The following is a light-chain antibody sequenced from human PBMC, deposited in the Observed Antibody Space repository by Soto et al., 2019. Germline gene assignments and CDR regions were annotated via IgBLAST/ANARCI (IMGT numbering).Light chain of an antibody. CDR1: QSVSNTY. CDR3: QHYGRSPGLFT. V-gene: IGKV3-20*01. J-gene: IGKJ3*01. CDR2: DAS. Sequence: EIVLPQSPRTLSLSPGARATLSCRATQSVSNTYLAWSQQKPGQAPRLLIYDASSRATGIPDRFSGSGSGTDFTLTISRLEPEDFAVYYCQHYGRSPGLFTFGAGTKVDI.